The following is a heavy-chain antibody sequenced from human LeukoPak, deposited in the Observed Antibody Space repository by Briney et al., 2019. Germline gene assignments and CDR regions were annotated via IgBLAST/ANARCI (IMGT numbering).Heavy chain of an antibody. D-gene: IGHD6-19*01. CDR2: INHSGST. CDR3: ARGAVAGLDY. Sequence: SETLSLTCAVYGGSFSGYYWSWIRQPPGKGLEWIGEINHSGSTNYNPSLKSRVTISVDTSKNQFSLKLSSVTAADTAVYCCARGAVAGLDYWGQGTLVTVSS. CDR1: GGSFSGYY. J-gene: IGHJ4*02. V-gene: IGHV4-34*01.